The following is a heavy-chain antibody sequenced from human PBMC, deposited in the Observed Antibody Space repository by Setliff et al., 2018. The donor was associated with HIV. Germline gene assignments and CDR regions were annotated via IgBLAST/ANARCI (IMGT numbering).Heavy chain of an antibody. D-gene: IGHD6-13*01. J-gene: IGHJ4*02. Sequence: SETLSLTCTVSGGSISNYYWSWIRQPPGKELEWIGYIYYSGSPNYNPSLKSRVTISVDTSKNQFSLNLSSVTAADTAVYYCARATTTPIAGMLAPPPDYWGQVTLVTVSS. V-gene: IGHV4-59*01. CDR2: IYYSGSP. CDR3: ARATTTPIAGMLAPPPDY. CDR1: GGSISNYY.